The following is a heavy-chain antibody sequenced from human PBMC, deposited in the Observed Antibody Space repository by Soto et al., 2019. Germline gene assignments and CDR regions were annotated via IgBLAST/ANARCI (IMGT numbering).Heavy chain of an antibody. D-gene: IGHD4-17*01. J-gene: IGHJ4*02. Sequence: EVHLVDSGGGLVQPGRSLRLSCAASGFRFDEYAMHWVRQAPGKGLEWVSGITWNSGKAAFADSVKGRFTISRDNAKNSLYLQMNSLRPEDTALYFCAKIRRSDYQGFDYWGRGTLVTVSS. CDR2: ITWNSGKA. CDR3: AKIRRSDYQGFDY. V-gene: IGHV3-9*01. CDR1: GFRFDEYA.